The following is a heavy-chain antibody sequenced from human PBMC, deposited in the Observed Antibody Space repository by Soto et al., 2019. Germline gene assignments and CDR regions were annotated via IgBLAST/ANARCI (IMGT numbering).Heavy chain of an antibody. Sequence: PSQTLSLTCAISGDSVSSNSAAWNWIRQSPSRGLEWLGRTYYRSKWYNDYAVSVKSRITINPDTSKNQFSLQLNSVAPEDTAVYYCARAVITMVRGVITTDYYYYGMDVWGQGTTVTASS. CDR1: GDSVSSNSAA. J-gene: IGHJ6*02. V-gene: IGHV6-1*01. CDR2: TYYRSKWYN. CDR3: ARAVITMVRGVITTDYYYYGMDV. D-gene: IGHD3-10*01.